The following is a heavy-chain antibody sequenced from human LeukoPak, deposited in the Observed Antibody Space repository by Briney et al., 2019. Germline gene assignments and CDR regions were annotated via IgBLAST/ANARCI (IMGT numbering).Heavy chain of an antibody. J-gene: IGHJ4*02. Sequence: SETLSLTCTVSGGSISSYYWSWIRQPPGKGLEWIGYIYYSRSTNYNPSLKSRVTISVDTSKNQFSLKLSSVTAADTAVYYCARVGGEAGTFDYWGQGTLVTVSS. CDR2: IYYSRST. V-gene: IGHV4-59*01. D-gene: IGHD6-13*01. CDR3: ARVGGEAGTFDY. CDR1: GGSISSYY.